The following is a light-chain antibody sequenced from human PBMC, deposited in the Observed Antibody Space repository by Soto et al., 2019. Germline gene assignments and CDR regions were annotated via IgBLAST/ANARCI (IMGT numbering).Light chain of an antibody. CDR2: DAS. Sequence: DIQMTQSPSTLSASVGDRVTITCRASQSISSWLAWYQQKPGKAPKLLIYDASSLESGVPSRFSGSGSRTEFTLTISSLQPDDFATYYCQQYNSYSSFGPGTKVDIK. CDR1: QSISSW. J-gene: IGKJ3*01. CDR3: QQYNSYSS. V-gene: IGKV1-5*01.